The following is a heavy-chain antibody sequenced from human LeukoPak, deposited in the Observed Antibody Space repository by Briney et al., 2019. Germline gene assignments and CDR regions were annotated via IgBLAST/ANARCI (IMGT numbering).Heavy chain of an antibody. D-gene: IGHD6-13*01. CDR1: GGTFSSYA. J-gene: IGHJ4*02. CDR2: IIPIFGTA. CDR3: ARALGIAAAGFHY. Sequence: SVKVSCKASGGTFSSYAISWVRQAPGQGLEWMGGIIPIFGTANYAQKFQGRVTITTDESTSTAYMELTSLRSEDTAVYYCARALGIAAAGFHYWGQGTLVTVSS. V-gene: IGHV1-69*05.